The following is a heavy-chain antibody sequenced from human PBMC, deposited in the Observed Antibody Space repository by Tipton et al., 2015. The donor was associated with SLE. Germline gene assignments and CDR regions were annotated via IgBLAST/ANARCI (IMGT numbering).Heavy chain of an antibody. D-gene: IGHD5-24*01. CDR1: GGSISNGGYY. Sequence: TLSLTCSVSGGSISNGGYYWTWIRQHPGKGLEWIGYIYYSGNTFYNPSLKSRLTISVDTSQNQLSLKLSSVTAADTAVYYCARSRDKATDSFAVWGQGTMVTVSS. V-gene: IGHV4-31*03. CDR3: ARSRDKATDSFAV. CDR2: IYYSGNT. J-gene: IGHJ3*01.